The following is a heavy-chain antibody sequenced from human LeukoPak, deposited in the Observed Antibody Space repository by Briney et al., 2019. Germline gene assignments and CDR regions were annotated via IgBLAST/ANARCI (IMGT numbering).Heavy chain of an antibody. J-gene: IGHJ4*02. D-gene: IGHD3-10*01. V-gene: IGHV3-23*01. CDR3: ARGGWFGARAYFDY. Sequence: GGSLRLSCAASGFTFSSYAMTWVRQAPGKGLEWVSAISGSGGSTYYADSVKGRFTISRDNSKNTLYLQMNSLRAEDTAVYYCARGGWFGARAYFDYWGQGTLVTVSS. CDR2: ISGSGGST. CDR1: GFTFSSYA.